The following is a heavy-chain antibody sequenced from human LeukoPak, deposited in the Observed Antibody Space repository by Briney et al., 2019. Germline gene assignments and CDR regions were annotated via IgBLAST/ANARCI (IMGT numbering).Heavy chain of an antibody. CDR1: GYTFTGYY. V-gene: IGHV1-18*04. CDR2: ISAYNGNT. Sequence: ASVKVSCKASGYTFTGYYMHWVRQAPGQGLEWMGWISAYNGNTNYAQKLQGRVTMTTDTSTSTAYMELRSLRSDDTAVYYCARGASYCSSTSCLHFDYWGQGTLVTVSS. J-gene: IGHJ4*02. D-gene: IGHD2-2*01. CDR3: ARGASYCSSTSCLHFDY.